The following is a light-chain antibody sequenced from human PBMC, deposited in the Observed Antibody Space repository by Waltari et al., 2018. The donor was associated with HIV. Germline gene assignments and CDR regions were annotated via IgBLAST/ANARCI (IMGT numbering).Light chain of an antibody. CDR1: QSVDRNC. CDR3: QQYGMAPWT. Sequence: EIGLTPSPGTLSLSPGERATLSCRASQSVDRNCLAWYQQKPGQAPRLLMYGASTRVTGIPDRFSGSGSGTDFTLTIIRLEPEDFAVYYCQQYGMAPWTFGQGTKVEIK. J-gene: IGKJ1*01. V-gene: IGKV3-20*01. CDR2: GAS.